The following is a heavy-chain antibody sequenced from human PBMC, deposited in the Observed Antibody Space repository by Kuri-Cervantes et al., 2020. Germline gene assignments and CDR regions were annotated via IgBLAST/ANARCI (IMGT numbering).Heavy chain of an antibody. V-gene: IGHV2-5*08. CDR1: GFSLNTNEMR. D-gene: IGHD1-20*01. J-gene: IGHJ4*02. CDR2: IYWDDDK. CDR3: ARKILTGPFDY. Sequence: SGPTLVKPTQTLTLTCTFSGFSLNTNEMRVTWIRQPPGKALEWLALIYWDDDKRYSPSLRSRLTITKDTSKNQVVLTMTNMDPVDTGTYYCARKILTGPFDYWGQGTLVTVSS.